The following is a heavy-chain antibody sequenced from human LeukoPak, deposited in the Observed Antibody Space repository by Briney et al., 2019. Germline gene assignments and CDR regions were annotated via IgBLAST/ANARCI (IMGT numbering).Heavy chain of an antibody. CDR1: GFTFSSSA. D-gene: IGHD4-23*01. Sequence: TGGSLRLSCAASGFTFSSSAMSWVRQAPGKGLEWVSVISGNGAGTYYADSAKGRFTISRDNSKNTLYLQMNSLRVEDTAVYYCAKFSPYGGNSYWGQGTLVTVSS. J-gene: IGHJ4*02. V-gene: IGHV3-23*01. CDR3: AKFSPYGGNSY. CDR2: ISGNGAGT.